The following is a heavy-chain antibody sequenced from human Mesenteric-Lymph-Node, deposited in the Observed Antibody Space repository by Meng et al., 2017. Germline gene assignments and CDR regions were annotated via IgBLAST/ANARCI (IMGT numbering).Heavy chain of an antibody. CDR2: MNPNSGNT. CDR3: ARRAPYYDILTGYYGYYFDY. V-gene: IGHV1-8*03. D-gene: IGHD3-9*01. J-gene: IGHJ4*02. Sequence: ASVKVSCKTSGYTFTSYDINWVRQATGQGLEWMGWMNPNSGNTGYAQKFQGRVTITRNTSISTAYMELSSLRSEDTAVYYCARRAPYYDILTGYYGYYFDYWGQGTLVTGAS. CDR1: GYTFTSYD.